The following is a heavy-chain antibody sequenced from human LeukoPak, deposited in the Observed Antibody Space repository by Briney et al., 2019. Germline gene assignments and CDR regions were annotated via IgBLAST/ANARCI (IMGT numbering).Heavy chain of an antibody. CDR1: GGSFSGYY. V-gene: IGHV4-34*01. J-gene: IGHJ4*02. D-gene: IGHD2-2*03. CDR2: INHGGST. Sequence: PSETPSLTCAVYGGSFSGYYWSWIRQPPGKGLEWIGEINHGGSTNYNPSLKSRVTISVDTSKNQFSLKLSSVTAADTAVYYCARARGYCSSTSCTKTSPDYWGQGTLVTVSS. CDR3: ARARGYCSSTSCTKTSPDY.